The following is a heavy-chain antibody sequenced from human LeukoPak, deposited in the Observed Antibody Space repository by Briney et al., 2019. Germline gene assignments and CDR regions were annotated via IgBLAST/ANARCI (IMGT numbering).Heavy chain of an antibody. CDR1: GGTFSSYA. Sequence: SVKVSYKASGGTFSSYAISWVRQAPGQGLEWMGRIIPIFGIANYAQKFQGRVTITADKSTSTAYMELSSLRSEDTAVYYCARDRDCSGGSCYVDYWGQGTLVTVSS. CDR2: IIPIFGIA. D-gene: IGHD2-15*01. CDR3: ARDRDCSGGSCYVDY. V-gene: IGHV1-69*04. J-gene: IGHJ4*02.